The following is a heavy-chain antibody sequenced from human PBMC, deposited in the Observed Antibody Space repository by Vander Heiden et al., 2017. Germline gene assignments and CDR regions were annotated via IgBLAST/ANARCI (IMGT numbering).Heavy chain of an antibody. Sequence: EVQLVESGGGLVKPGGPLRPPCAARGFPFSSYTMKWVRQAPGKGLEWVSSISSSSSYIDYADSVKGRFTISRDNAKNSLYLQMNSLRAEDTAVYYCARDKDPYYYGSGKGWFDPWGQGTLVTVAS. J-gene: IGHJ5*02. CDR1: GFPFSSYT. CDR3: ARDKDPYYYGSGKGWFDP. CDR2: ISSSSSYI. V-gene: IGHV3-21*01. D-gene: IGHD3-10*01.